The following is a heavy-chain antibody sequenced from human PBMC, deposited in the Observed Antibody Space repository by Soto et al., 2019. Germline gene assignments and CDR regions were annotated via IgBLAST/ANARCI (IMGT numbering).Heavy chain of an antibody. J-gene: IGHJ4*02. Sequence: GGSLRLSCAVSGLTFSDYYMSWIRQAPGKGLEWVSYISSSSSYTNYADSVKGRFTISRDNAKNSLYLQMNSLRAEDTAVYFCAKDKDGYDLCWGQGTLVTSPQ. D-gene: IGHD5-12*01. CDR2: ISSSSSYT. V-gene: IGHV3-11*05. CDR3: AKDKDGYDLC. CDR1: GLTFSDYY.